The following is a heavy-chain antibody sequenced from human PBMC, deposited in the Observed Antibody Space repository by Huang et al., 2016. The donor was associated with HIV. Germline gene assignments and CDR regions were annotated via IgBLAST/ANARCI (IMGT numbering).Heavy chain of an antibody. Sequence: QIQLMQSGPELKQPGASVKVSCKASGYTFTSYGITWVRQAPGQGPEWRGGIIASSGDTEYAQKFQGRVTLTTDTSTNRAYMELRSLRSDDTAKYYCARDPKYHRIGYYRQRRGIDIWGQGTMVIVSS. D-gene: IGHD3-22*01. CDR1: GYTFTSYG. J-gene: IGHJ3*02. CDR2: IIASSGDT. V-gene: IGHV1-18*01. CDR3: ARDPKYHRIGYYRQRRGIDI.